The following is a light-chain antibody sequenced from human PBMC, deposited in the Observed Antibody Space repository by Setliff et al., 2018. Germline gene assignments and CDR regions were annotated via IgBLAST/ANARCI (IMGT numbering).Light chain of an antibody. V-gene: IGLV2-14*03. Sequence: QSVLTQAASVSGSPGQSVTISCTGSSSDVGGYDYVSWYQHHPGRAPKFIIYDVRYRPSGVSNRFSGSKSDNTASLTISGLQAEDEADYYCFSYASSGSYVFGTGTKVTVL. CDR1: SSDVGGYDY. J-gene: IGLJ1*01. CDR2: DVR. CDR3: FSYASSGSYV.